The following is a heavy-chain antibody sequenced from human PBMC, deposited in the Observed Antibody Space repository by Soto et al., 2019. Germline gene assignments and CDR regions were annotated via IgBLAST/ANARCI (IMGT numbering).Heavy chain of an antibody. D-gene: IGHD3-3*01. CDR1: GFTFSSYA. Sequence: EVQLLESGGGLVQPGGSLRLSCAASGFTFSSYAMSWVRQAPGTGLEWVSAISGSGGSTYYADSVKGRFTISRDNSKNTLYLQMNSLRAEDTAVYYCAKSDDFWSGYYYFDYWGQGTLVTVSS. CDR2: ISGSGGST. CDR3: AKSDDFWSGYYYFDY. V-gene: IGHV3-23*01. J-gene: IGHJ4*02.